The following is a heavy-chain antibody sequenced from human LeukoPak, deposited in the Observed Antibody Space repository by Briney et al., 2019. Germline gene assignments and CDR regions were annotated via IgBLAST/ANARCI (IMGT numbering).Heavy chain of an antibody. V-gene: IGHV4-39*07. Sequence: SETLSLTCTVSGGLISISTYYWGWIRQPPGKGLEWIGSIYYSGTTHYNPSLKSRVTIAVDTSKNQFSLKLSSVTAADTAVYYCARLGRGSYRQVVYWGQGTLVTVSS. D-gene: IGHD1-26*01. CDR3: ARLGRGSYRQVVY. CDR2: IYYSGTT. J-gene: IGHJ4*02. CDR1: GGLISISTYY.